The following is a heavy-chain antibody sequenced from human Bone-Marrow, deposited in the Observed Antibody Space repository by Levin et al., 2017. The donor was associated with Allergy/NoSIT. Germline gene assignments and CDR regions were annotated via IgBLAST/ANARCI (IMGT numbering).Heavy chain of an antibody. V-gene: IGHV4-34*01. CDR2: INHSEGT. CDR3: ARGRYEALCSGDCFPDWYFDL. Sequence: SETLSLTCAVYGGSFSDYYWSWIRQPPGKGLEWIGEINHSEGTDYNPFLKSRVTISQDTSKNQFSVRLTSMTAADTGVYYCARGRYEALCSGDCFPDWYFDLWGRGTLVTVSS. CDR1: GGSFSDYY. J-gene: IGHJ2*01. D-gene: IGHD2-21*02.